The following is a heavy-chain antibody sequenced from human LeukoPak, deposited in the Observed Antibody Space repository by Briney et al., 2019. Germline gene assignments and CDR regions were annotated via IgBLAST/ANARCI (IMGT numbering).Heavy chain of an antibody. D-gene: IGHD5-12*01. CDR2: INTNTGNP. CDR1: GYTFTGYY. V-gene: IGHV7-4-1*02. CDR3: ARTTSGMVATFTFDP. J-gene: IGHJ5*02. Sequence: ASVKVSCKASGYTFTGYYMHWVRQAPGQGLEWMGWINTNTGNPTYAQGLTGRFVFSLDTSVSTAYLQISSLKAEDTAVYYCARTTSGMVATFTFDPWGQGTLVTVSS.